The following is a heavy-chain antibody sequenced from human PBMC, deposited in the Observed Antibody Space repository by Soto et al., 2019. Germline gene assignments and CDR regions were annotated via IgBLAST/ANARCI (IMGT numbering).Heavy chain of an antibody. Sequence: TGGSLRLSCAASGFTFSSYEMNWVRQAPGKGLEWVSSISSSGSTIYYADSVKGRFSISRDNAKNSLYLQMNSLRAEDTAVYYCARSWGVYCSSTSCYSPWFDPWGQGTLVTVSS. CDR2: ISSSGSTI. D-gene: IGHD2-2*02. V-gene: IGHV3-48*03. CDR3: ARSWGVYCSSTSCYSPWFDP. J-gene: IGHJ5*02. CDR1: GFTFSSYE.